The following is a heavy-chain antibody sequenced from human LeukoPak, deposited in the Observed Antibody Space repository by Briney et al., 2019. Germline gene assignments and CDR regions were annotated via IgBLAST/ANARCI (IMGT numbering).Heavy chain of an antibody. CDR3: ARVMGITMVRLNNWFDP. CDR2: IYHSGST. J-gene: IGHJ5*02. CDR1: GYSISSGYY. Sequence: SETLSLTCTVSGYSISSGYYWGWIRQPPGKGLEWIGSIYHSGSTYYNPSLKSRVTLSVDTSKNQFSLKLSSVTAADTAVYYCARVMGITMVRLNNWFDPWGQGTLVTVSS. V-gene: IGHV4-38-2*02. D-gene: IGHD3-10*01.